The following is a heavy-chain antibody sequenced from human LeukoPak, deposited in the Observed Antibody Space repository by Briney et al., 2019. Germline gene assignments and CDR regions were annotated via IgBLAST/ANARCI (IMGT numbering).Heavy chain of an antibody. D-gene: IGHD2-15*01. Sequence: PGGSLRLSCAASGFTFSDYYMSWIRQAPGKGLEWVSYISSSGSTIYYADSVKGRFTISRDNAKNSLYLQMNSLRAEDTAVYYCAKDLIEDIVVVVASNGYLQHWGQGTLVTVSS. CDR1: GFTFSDYY. V-gene: IGHV3-11*01. CDR3: AKDLIEDIVVVVASNGYLQH. J-gene: IGHJ1*01. CDR2: ISSSGSTI.